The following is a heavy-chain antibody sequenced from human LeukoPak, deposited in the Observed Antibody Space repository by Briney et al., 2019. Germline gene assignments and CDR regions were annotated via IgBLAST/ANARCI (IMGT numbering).Heavy chain of an antibody. CDR3: ARGQTDLLMNYFDY. CDR2: IYAGGNT. J-gene: IGHJ4*02. CDR1: GFMVGHKY. Sequence: PGGSLRLSCAASGFMVGHKYMSWVRQAPGKGLEWLSIIYAGGNTYSADSVKGRFTISRDNSRNTVYLQMNNFRDDDTAVYYCARGQTDLLMNYFDYWGPGTPVTVSS. V-gene: IGHV3-66*01. D-gene: IGHD3-16*01.